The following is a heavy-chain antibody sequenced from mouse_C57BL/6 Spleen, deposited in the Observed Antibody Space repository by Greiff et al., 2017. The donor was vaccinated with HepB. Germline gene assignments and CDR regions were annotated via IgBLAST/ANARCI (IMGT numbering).Heavy chain of an antibody. Sequence: EVQLQQSGAELVRPGASVKLSCTASGFNIKDDYMHWVKQRPEQGLEWIGWIDPENGDTEYASKFQGKATITADTSSNTAYLQLSSLTSEDTAVYDCTRMVLRYFDVWGKGTTVTVSS. D-gene: IGHD1-1*01. CDR3: TRMVLRYFDV. CDR1: GFNIKDDY. CDR2: IDPENGDT. V-gene: IGHV14-4*01. J-gene: IGHJ1*03.